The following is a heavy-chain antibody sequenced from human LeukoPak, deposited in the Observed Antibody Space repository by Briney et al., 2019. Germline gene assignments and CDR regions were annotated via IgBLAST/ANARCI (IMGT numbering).Heavy chain of an antibody. Sequence: PSETLSLTCTVSGYSISSGYYWGWIRQPPGKGLEWIGSIYHSGSTYYNPSLKSRVTISVDTSKNQFSLKLSSVTAADTAVYYCARDPKKWFGELLNWFDPWGQGTLVTVSS. V-gene: IGHV4-38-2*02. CDR2: IYHSGST. J-gene: IGHJ5*02. CDR1: GYSISSGYY. CDR3: ARDPKKWFGELLNWFDP. D-gene: IGHD3-10*01.